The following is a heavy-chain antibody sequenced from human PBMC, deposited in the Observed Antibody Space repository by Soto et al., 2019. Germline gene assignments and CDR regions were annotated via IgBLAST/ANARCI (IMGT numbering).Heavy chain of an antibody. CDR2: IYYSGST. Sequence: SETLSLTCTVSVGSISSGDYYWSWIRQPPGKGLEWIGYIYYSGSTYYNPSLKSRVTISVDTSKNQFSLKLSSVSAADTAVYYCARDWVTMVRGAREYNWFDPWGQGTLVTVSS. J-gene: IGHJ5*02. V-gene: IGHV4-30-4*01. D-gene: IGHD3-10*01. CDR3: ARDWVTMVRGAREYNWFDP. CDR1: VGSISSGDYY.